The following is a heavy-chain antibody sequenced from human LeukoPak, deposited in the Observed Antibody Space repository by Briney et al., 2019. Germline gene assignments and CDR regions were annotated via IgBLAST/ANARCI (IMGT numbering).Heavy chain of an antibody. J-gene: IGHJ4*02. CDR2: IKQDGSEK. D-gene: IGHD1-26*01. Sequence: PGGSLRLSCAASGFTFSKLWMTWVRQAPGTGLEWVATIKQDGSEKYSADSVRGRLSISRDNANNTLYLHMNGLGVEDTAVYFCARAWSYLTLDYWGQGALVTVSS. CDR1: GFTFSKLW. CDR3: ARAWSYLTLDY. V-gene: IGHV3-7*01.